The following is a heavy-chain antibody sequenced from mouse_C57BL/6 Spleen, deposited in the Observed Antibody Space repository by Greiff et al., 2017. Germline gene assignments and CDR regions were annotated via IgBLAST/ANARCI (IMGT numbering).Heavy chain of an antibody. J-gene: IGHJ2*01. Sequence: EVKLMESGAELVRPGASVKLSCTASGFNIKDDYMHWVKQRPEQGLEWIGWIDPENGDTEYASKFQGKATITADTSSNTAYLQLSSLTSEDTAVYYCTTPYGNYGYWGQGTTLTVSS. CDR2: IDPENGDT. CDR1: GFNIKDDY. V-gene: IGHV14-4*01. CDR3: TTPYGNYGY. D-gene: IGHD2-1*01.